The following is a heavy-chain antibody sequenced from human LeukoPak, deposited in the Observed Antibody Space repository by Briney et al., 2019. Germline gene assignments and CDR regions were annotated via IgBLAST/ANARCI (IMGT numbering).Heavy chain of an antibody. D-gene: IGHD4-23*01. Sequence: PGGSLRLSCAASGFSFSTYTMNWVRQAPGKGLEWVSSISTTDNYIYYADSVKGRFTISRDNAKNSLYLQMNSPRAEDTAVYYCARGRPHGNDYWGQGTLVTVSS. J-gene: IGHJ4*02. CDR3: ARGRPHGNDY. V-gene: IGHV3-21*01. CDR2: ISTTDNYI. CDR1: GFSFSTYT.